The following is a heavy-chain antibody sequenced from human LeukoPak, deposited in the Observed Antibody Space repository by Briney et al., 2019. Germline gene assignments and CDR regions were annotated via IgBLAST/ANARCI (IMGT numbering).Heavy chain of an antibody. D-gene: IGHD3-3*01. CDR1: GFTFDDYA. V-gene: IGHV3-48*01. J-gene: IGHJ4*02. CDR3: ARDRGGTDDFWSGYYTGYFDY. CDR2: ISSSSSTI. Sequence: PGGSLRLSCAASGFTFDDYAMHWVRQAPGKGLEWVSYISSSSSTIYYADSVKGRFTISRDNAKNSLYLQMNSLRAEDTAVFYCARDRGGTDDFWSGYYTGYFDYWGQGTLVTVSS.